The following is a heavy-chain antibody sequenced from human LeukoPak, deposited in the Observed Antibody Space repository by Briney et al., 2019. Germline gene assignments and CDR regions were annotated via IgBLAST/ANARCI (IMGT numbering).Heavy chain of an antibody. Sequence: GGSLRLSCAASGFTFSSYGMHWVRQAPGKGLEWVAAIWYDGSNKYYADSVKGRFTISRDNSKNTLYLQMNSLRAEDTAVYYCARDDSGYSRNLDYWGQGTLVTVSS. CDR2: IWYDGSNK. CDR3: ARDDSGYSRNLDY. D-gene: IGHD5-18*01. CDR1: GFTFSSYG. J-gene: IGHJ4*02. V-gene: IGHV3-33*01.